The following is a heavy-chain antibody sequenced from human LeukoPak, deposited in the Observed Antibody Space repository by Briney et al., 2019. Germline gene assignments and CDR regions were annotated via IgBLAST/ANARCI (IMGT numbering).Heavy chain of an antibody. CDR3: ARLMTTVTTNWFDP. CDR1: GGSVSSGSYY. D-gene: IGHD4-17*01. V-gene: IGHV4-61*01. Sequence: PSETLSLTCTVSGGSVSSGSYYWSWIRQPPGKELEWIGYIYYSGSTNSNPSLKSRVTMSVDTSKNQYSLKLSSVTAVDTAVYYCARLMTTVTTNWFDPWGQGTLVTVSS. J-gene: IGHJ5*02. CDR2: IYYSGST.